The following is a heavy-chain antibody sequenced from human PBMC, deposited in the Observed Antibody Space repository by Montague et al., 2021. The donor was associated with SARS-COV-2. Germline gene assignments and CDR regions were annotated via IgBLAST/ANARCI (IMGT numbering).Heavy chain of an antibody. V-gene: IGHV4-34*01. J-gene: IGHJ4*02. Sequence: SETLSLTSAVYGGSFSGYYWSWIRQPPGKGLEWIGEINHSGSTNYNPSLKSRVTISVDTSKNQFSLKLSSVTAADTAVYYCARHYSATLPAVYWGQGTLVTVSS. D-gene: IGHD2-15*01. CDR1: GGSFSGYY. CDR2: INHSGST. CDR3: ARHYSATLPAVY.